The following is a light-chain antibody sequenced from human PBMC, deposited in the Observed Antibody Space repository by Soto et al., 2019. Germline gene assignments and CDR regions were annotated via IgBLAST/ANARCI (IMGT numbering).Light chain of an antibody. Sequence: QSALTQPPSASGSPGQSVTISCTGTSSDVGGNNYVSWYQQHPGKAHKLMIYEVSKRPSGVPDRFSGSKSGNTASLTVSGLQAEDEADYYCTSYAGSNNFFYVFGTGTKLTVL. CDR3: TSYAGSNNFFYV. V-gene: IGLV2-8*01. CDR2: EVS. J-gene: IGLJ1*01. CDR1: SSDVGGNNY.